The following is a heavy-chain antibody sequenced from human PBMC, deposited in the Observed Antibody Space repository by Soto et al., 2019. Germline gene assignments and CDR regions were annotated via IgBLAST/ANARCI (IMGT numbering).Heavy chain of an antibody. J-gene: IGHJ4*02. CDR2: INPSGGST. V-gene: IGHV1-46*01. D-gene: IGHD3-22*01. CDR1: GYTFTSYY. CDR3: ARGYYDSSGPLLYYFDY. Sequence: ASVKVSCKASGYTFTSYYMHWVRQAPGQGLEWMGIINPSGGSTSYAQKFQGRVTMTRDTSTSTVYMELSSLSSEDTAVYYCARGYYDSSGPLLYYFDYWGQGTLVTVSS.